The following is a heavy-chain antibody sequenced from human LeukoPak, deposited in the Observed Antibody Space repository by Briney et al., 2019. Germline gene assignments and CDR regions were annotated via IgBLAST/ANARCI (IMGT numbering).Heavy chain of an antibody. CDR1: GFTFSNYG. J-gene: IGHJ4*02. V-gene: IGHV3-23*01. CDR3: AKRGLAAALFR. D-gene: IGHD6-13*01. CDR2: ISGSGGST. Sequence: GGSLRLSCAASGFTFSNYGLSWVRQAPGKGLEWVSDISGSGGSTYYADSVKGRFTISRDNSKNTLYLQMNRLRAEDTAVYYCAKRGLAAALFRWGQGTLVTVSS.